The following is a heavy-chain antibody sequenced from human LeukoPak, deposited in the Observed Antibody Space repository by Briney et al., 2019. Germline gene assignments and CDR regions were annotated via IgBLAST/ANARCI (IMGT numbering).Heavy chain of an antibody. Sequence: GASVKVSCKASGGTFSSYAISWVRQAPGQGLEWMGGIIPIFGTANYAQKFQGRVTITADKSTTTAYMELRSLRSDDTAVYYCAREVAVAGRGTFDYWGQGTLVTVSS. CDR3: AREVAVAGRGTFDY. J-gene: IGHJ4*02. V-gene: IGHV1-69*06. CDR2: IIPIFGTA. CDR1: GGTFSSYA. D-gene: IGHD6-19*01.